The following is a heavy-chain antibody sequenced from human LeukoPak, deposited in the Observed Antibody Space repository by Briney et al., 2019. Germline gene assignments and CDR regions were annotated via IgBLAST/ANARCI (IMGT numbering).Heavy chain of an antibody. Sequence: PSETLSLTCAVYGGSFSGYYWSWIRQPPGKGLEWIGEINHSGSTNYNPSLKSRVTISVDTSKNQFSLKLSSVTAADTAVYYCARGRGWWELLKSWLDPWGQGTLVTVSS. D-gene: IGHD1-26*01. CDR1: GGSFSGYY. J-gene: IGHJ5*02. CDR2: INHSGST. CDR3: ARGRGWWELLKSWLDP. V-gene: IGHV4-34*01.